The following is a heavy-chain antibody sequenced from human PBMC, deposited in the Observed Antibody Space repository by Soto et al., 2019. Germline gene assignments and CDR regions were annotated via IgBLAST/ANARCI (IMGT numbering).Heavy chain of an antibody. CDR3: ARRTTGYCSGGSCYSEDYYYYMDV. Sequence: SLRLSCAASGFTFSSYWMSWVRQALGKGREWEANIKQDGSEKYYVDSVKGRFTISRDNAKNSLYLQMNSLRAEDTAVYYCARRTTGYCSGGSCYSEDYYYYMDVWGKGTTVTVSS. CDR1: GFTFSSYW. D-gene: IGHD2-15*01. CDR2: IKQDGSEK. J-gene: IGHJ6*03. V-gene: IGHV3-7*01.